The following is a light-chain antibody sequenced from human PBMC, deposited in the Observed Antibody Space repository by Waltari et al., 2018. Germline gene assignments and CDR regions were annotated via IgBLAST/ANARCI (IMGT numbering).Light chain of an antibody. CDR3: GTWDISLSGAYGV. Sequence: PGTAPKFLIYDNNKRPAEIPDRLAGSKSRTSATMGITGLHAEDEADYYCGTWDISLSGAYGVFVGGTKLTVL. CDR2: DNN. V-gene: IGLV1-51*01. J-gene: IGLJ2*01.